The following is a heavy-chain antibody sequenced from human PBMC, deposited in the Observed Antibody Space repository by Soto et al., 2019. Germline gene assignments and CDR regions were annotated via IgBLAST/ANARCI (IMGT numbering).Heavy chain of an antibody. CDR2: IDPSDSYT. V-gene: IGHV5-10-1*01. Sequence: GESLKISCTGFGNAFTNFWISWVRQMPGRGLEWMGRIDPSDSYTKYSPTFQGHVSISVDKSISTAYLQWSSLKASDTAIYYCARTYCTTDTCDRWFDPWGPGTLVTVSS. J-gene: IGHJ5*02. D-gene: IGHD2-8*01. CDR1: GNAFTNFW. CDR3: ARTYCTTDTCDRWFDP.